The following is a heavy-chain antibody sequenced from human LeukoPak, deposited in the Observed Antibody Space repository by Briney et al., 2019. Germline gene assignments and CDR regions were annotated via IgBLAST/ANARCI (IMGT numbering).Heavy chain of an antibody. CDR2: IRSKANTYAT. CDR1: GFTFSASA. D-gene: IGHD4-11*01. CDR3: TRNWDYSDFFDY. Sequence: GGSLRLSCAASGFTFSASAMHWVRQTSGKGLEWVGRIRSKANTYATAYAASVRGRFTISRDESKNTAYLEMNSLKIEDTAVYYCTRNWDYSDFFDYWGQGTLVTVSS. V-gene: IGHV3-73*01. J-gene: IGHJ4*02.